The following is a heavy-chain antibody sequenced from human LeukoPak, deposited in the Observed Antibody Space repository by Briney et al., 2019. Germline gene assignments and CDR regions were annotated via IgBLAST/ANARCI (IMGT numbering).Heavy chain of an antibody. D-gene: IGHD3-10*01. J-gene: IGHJ4*02. CDR1: GFTFSSYW. V-gene: IGHV3-7*01. CDR2: IMQDGSEK. CDR3: ARDNYGSGSYYTYFDY. Sequence: SGGSLRLSCVASGFTFSSYWMTWVRQAQGKGLEWVANIMQDGSEKNYVDSGKGRFTISRDNAKNSLYLQMNSLRAEDTAVFYCARDNYGSGSYYTYFDYWGQGTLVTVSS.